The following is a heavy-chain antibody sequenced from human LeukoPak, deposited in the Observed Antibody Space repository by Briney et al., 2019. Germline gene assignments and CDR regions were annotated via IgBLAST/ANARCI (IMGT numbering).Heavy chain of an antibody. CDR2: INHSGST. V-gene: IGHV4-34*01. Sequence: SETLSLTCAVYGGSFSGYYWSWIRQPPGKGLEWIGEINHSGSTNYNPSLKSRVTISVDTSKNQFSLKLSSVTAADTAVYYCARGSPKYCSGGSCYSYYYYGMDVRGQGTTVTVSS. CDR3: ARGSPKYCSGGSCYSYYYYGMDV. CDR1: GGSFSGYY. D-gene: IGHD2-15*01. J-gene: IGHJ6*02.